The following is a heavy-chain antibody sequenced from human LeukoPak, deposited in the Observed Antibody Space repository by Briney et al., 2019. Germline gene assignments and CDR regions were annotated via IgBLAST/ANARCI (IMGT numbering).Heavy chain of an antibody. J-gene: IGHJ4*02. CDR3: ARGDCSGGSCYSSY. CDR1: GCSFSGYY. V-gene: IGHV4-34*01. Sequence: PSETLSLTCAVSGCSFSGYYWSWIRQPPGKGLEWIGQINHSGSTNYNPSLKSRLTISVDTSTNQFSLKLSSVTAADTAVYYCARGDCSGGSCYSSYWGQGTLVTVSS. CDR2: INHSGST. D-gene: IGHD2-15*01.